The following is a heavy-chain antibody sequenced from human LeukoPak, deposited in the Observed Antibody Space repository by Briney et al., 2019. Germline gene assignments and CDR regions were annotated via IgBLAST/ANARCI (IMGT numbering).Heavy chain of an antibody. D-gene: IGHD3-22*01. Sequence: GGSLRLSCAASGFTFSDYYMSWIRQAPGKGLEGVSYISSSGSTIYYADSVKGRFTISRDNAKNSLYLQMNRLRAEDTAVYYCARGGYYDSSGYPTSQDYWGQGTLVTVSS. CDR2: ISSSGSTI. CDR3: ARGGYYDSSGYPTSQDY. CDR1: GFTFSDYY. J-gene: IGHJ4*02. V-gene: IGHV3-11*01.